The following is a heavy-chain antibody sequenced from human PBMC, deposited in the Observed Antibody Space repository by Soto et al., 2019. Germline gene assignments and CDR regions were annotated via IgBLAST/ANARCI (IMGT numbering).Heavy chain of an antibody. CDR1: GFTFSSYW. CDR3: ARENILTGYYYYYYYYMDV. J-gene: IGHJ6*03. CDR2: INSDGSST. Sequence: LRLSCAASGFTFSSYWMHWVRQAPGKGLVWVSRINSDGSSTSYADSVKGRFTISRDNAKNTLYLQMNSLRAEDTAVYYCARENILTGYYYYYYYYMDVWGKGTTVTVSS. V-gene: IGHV3-74*01. D-gene: IGHD3-9*01.